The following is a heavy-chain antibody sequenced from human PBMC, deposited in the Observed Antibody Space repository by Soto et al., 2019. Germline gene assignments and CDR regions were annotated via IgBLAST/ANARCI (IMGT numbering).Heavy chain of an antibody. D-gene: IGHD3-10*01. Sequence: QVQLVQSGAEVKKPGSSVKVSCKTSGVSFNNNGIGWVRQATGHGLEWMGGVSPPFRTSNYAGKFQGRISITADACTCTVNMELSSLTSEDTAQYYCARVLYYGSGSYSPYGMDVWGQGTTVTVSS. CDR2: VSPPFRTS. V-gene: IGHV1-69*01. CDR3: ARVLYYGSGSYSPYGMDV. J-gene: IGHJ6*02. CDR1: GVSFNNNG.